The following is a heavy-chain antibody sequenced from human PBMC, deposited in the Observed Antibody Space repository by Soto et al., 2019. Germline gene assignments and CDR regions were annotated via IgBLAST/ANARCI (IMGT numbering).Heavy chain of an antibody. CDR3: AKALGVLEPFDY. V-gene: IGHV3-30*18. D-gene: IGHD3-3*02. Sequence: GGSLRLSCAASRFTFSSYGMHWVRQAPGKGLEWVAVISYDGSNKYYADSVKGRFTISRDNSKNTLYLQMNSLRAEDTAVYYCAKALGVLEPFDYWGQGTLVTVSS. CDR2: ISYDGSNK. CDR1: RFTFSSYG. J-gene: IGHJ4*02.